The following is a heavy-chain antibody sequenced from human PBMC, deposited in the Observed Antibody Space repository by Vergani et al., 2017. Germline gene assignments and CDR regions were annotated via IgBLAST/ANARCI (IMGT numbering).Heavy chain of an antibody. J-gene: IGHJ6*03. D-gene: IGHD3-3*01. CDR1: GFTFSSYG. V-gene: IGHV3-30*18. Sequence: QVQLVESGGGVVQPGRSLRLSCAASGFTFSSYGMHWVRQAPGKGLEWVAVISYDGSNKYYADSVKGRFTISRDNSKNTLYLQMNSLRAEDTAVYYCAKDGTLPYDFWSGYRGYYMDVWGK. CDR3: AKDGTLPYDFWSGYRGYYMDV. CDR2: ISYDGSNK.